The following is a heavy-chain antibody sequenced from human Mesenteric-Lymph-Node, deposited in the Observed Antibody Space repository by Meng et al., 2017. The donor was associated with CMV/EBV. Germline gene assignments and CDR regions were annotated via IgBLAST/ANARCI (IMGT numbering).Heavy chain of an antibody. Sequence: ASVKVSCKASGYTFTSYDINWVRQATGQGLEWMGWMNPNSGNTGYAQKFQGRVTITRNTSISTAYTELSSLRSEDTAVYYCARGTRLRRHYYYYGMDVWGQGTTVTVSS. CDR3: ARGTRLRRHYYYYGMDV. CDR2: MNPNSGNT. D-gene: IGHD5-12*01. J-gene: IGHJ6*02. CDR1: GYTFTSYD. V-gene: IGHV1-8*03.